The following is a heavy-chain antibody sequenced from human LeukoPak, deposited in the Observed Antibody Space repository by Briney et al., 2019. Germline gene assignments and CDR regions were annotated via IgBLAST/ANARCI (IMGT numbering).Heavy chain of an antibody. Sequence: PSETLSLTCAVYDESFSGYYCSWIRQPPRKGLEWIGEIDHSGSTNYNPPLQSRVTISVDTSKNQFSLKVSSVSAADTAVYYCARGNRPYGEHEAFDIWGHGTTVTVSP. CDR3: ARGNRPYGEHEAFDI. D-gene: IGHD3-10*01. CDR2: IDHSGST. CDR1: DESFSGYY. V-gene: IGHV4-34*01. J-gene: IGHJ3*02.